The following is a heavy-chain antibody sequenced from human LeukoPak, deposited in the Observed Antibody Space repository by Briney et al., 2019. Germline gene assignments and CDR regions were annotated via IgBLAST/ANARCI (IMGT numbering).Heavy chain of an antibody. D-gene: IGHD2-15*01. CDR3: VVGFDY. J-gene: IGHJ4*02. V-gene: IGHV2-5*01. CDR1: GFSLTTTGVG. CDR2: IYWNDDK. Sequence: SGPTLVKPTQTLTLTCTFSGFSLTTTGVGVGWIRQPPGKALEWLAVIYWNDDKRYSPSLKSRLTITKDTSKDQVVLTMTNMDPVDTATYYCVVGFDYWGQGILVTVSS.